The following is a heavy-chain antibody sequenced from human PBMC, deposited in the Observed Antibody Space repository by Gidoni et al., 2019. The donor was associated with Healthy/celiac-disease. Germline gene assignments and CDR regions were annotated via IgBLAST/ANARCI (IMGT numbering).Heavy chain of an antibody. CDR2: ISWNSGSI. CDR3: AKGLAYYYDSSGSPDY. J-gene: IGHJ4*02. D-gene: IGHD3-22*01. Sequence: EVQLVESGGGLVQPGRSLRLSCAASGFTFDDYAMHWVRQAPGKGLEWVSGISWNSGSIGYADSVKGRFTISRDNAKNSLYLQMNSLRAEDTALYYCAKGLAYYYDSSGSPDYWGQGTLVTVSS. CDR1: GFTFDDYA. V-gene: IGHV3-9*01.